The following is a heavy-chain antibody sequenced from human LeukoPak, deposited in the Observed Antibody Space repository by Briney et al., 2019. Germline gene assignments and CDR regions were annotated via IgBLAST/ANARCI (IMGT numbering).Heavy chain of an antibody. CDR2: IYHSGST. J-gene: IGHJ4*02. D-gene: IGHD3-16*01. CDR1: GGSISSSNW. CDR3: ARGISSGLGNYYFDY. V-gene: IGHV4-4*02. Sequence: PSETLSLTCAVSGGSISSSNWWSWVRQPPGKGLEWIGEIYHSGSTNYNPSLKSRVTISVDKSNNKFSLKVPSMTAADTAVYYCARGISSGLGNYYFDYWGQGTLVTVSS.